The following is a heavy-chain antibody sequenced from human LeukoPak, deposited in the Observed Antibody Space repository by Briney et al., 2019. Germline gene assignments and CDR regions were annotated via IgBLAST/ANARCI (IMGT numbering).Heavy chain of an antibody. J-gene: IGHJ5*02. V-gene: IGHV4-4*07. Sequence: SETLSLTCTVSGDSMNSYYWDWIRQSAGKGLEWIGQIYSSGSTNYRSSLKSRVTMSIDTSKNQFSLKLNSVTAADTAVYYCASHSSGWYWFDPWGQGTLVTVSS. CDR3: ASHSSGWYWFDP. CDR2: IYSSGST. D-gene: IGHD6-13*01. CDR1: GDSMNSYY.